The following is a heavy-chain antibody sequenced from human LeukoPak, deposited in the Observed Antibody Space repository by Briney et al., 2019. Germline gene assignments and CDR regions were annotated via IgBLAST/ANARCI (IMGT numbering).Heavy chain of an antibody. CDR1: GFTFSSYS. CDR2: ISSSSSYI. J-gene: IGHJ4*02. D-gene: IGHD2-15*01. CDR3: ARGYCSGGSCYSVDY. V-gene: IGHV3-21*01. Sequence: GGSLRLSCAASGFTFSSYSMNWVRQAPGKGLEWVSSISSSSSYIYYADSVKGRFTISRDNAKNSLYLQMNSLRAEDTAVYYCARGYCSGGSCYSVDYWGQGTLVTVSS.